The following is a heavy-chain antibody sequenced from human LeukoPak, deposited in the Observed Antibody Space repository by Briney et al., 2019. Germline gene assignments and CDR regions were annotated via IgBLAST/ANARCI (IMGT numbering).Heavy chain of an antibody. CDR2: ISYDGREK. CDR3: ARDWDDSPGYYYFGEGC. Sequence: GRSLRLSCAASGFTFSIYAMHWVRQAPGKGLEWVAVISYDGREKYYADSVKGRFTISRDNSKNAVYLEMNSLRAEDTAVFYCARDWDDSPGYYYFGEGCWGQGTLVTVSS. D-gene: IGHD3-22*01. CDR1: GFTFSIYA. V-gene: IGHV3-30*04. J-gene: IGHJ4*02.